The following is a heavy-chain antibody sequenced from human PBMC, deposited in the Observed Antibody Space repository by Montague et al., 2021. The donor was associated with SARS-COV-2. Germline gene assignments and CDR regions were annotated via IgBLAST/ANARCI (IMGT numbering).Heavy chain of an antibody. CDR1: GFDFGEYA. J-gene: IGHJ4*02. D-gene: IGHD3-16*01. CDR3: AKDIGTETIYEAFFDE. V-gene: IGHV3-9*01. CDR2: ISWNSDSS. Sequence: SLRLSCAASGFDFGEYAMHWVRQTPGKGLEWVSGISWNSDSSDCVDSVKGRFSISRDNAKKSLYLQMNSLRPEDTALYYCAKDIGTETIYEAFFDEWGQGTLVTVSS.